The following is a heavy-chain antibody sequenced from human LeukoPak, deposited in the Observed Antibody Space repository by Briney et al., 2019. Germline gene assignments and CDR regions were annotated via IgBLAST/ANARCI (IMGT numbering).Heavy chain of an antibody. Sequence: ASVKVSCKASGYTFTDYNIHWVRQAPGQGLEYMGWINSNSGGTGSTQTFQGRVTMTGDTSISTAYMELSRLTSGDTAVYYCARAVQWGANDYWGQGTLVTVSS. V-gene: IGHV1-2*02. CDR3: ARAVQWGANDY. CDR1: GYTFTDYN. D-gene: IGHD1-26*01. CDR2: INSNSGGT. J-gene: IGHJ4*02.